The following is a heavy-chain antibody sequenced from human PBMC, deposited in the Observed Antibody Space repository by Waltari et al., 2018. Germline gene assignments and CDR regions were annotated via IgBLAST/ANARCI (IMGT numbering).Heavy chain of an antibody. CDR3: SRGITIVEAQDNDD. CDR1: GFTSVISI. CDR2: ISSSGDNI. Sequence: EVQLVESGGGLVKPGGSLRLSCAASGFTSVISIMNWMRQTPGMGLEWLASISSSGDNIKYSDSWRGRFTVSRDNAGDSLYLQMNSLTVEDTATYYCSRGITIVEAQDNDDWGQGTLVTVSS. J-gene: IGHJ1*01. D-gene: IGHD3-10*01. V-gene: IGHV3-21*02.